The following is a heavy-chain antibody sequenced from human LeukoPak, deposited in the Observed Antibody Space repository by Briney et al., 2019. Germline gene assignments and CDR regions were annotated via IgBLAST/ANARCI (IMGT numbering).Heavy chain of an antibody. CDR1: GGSFRGYY. Sequence: SETLSLTCAVYGGSFRGYYWCWIRQPPGQGLEWIGEINHSGSTNYNPSLKSRVTISVDTSKNQFSLKLSSVTAADTAVYYCARRGYSSGWFRAWGQGTLVTVSS. CDR3: ARRGYSSGWFRA. V-gene: IGHV4-34*01. J-gene: IGHJ4*02. CDR2: INHSGST. D-gene: IGHD6-19*01.